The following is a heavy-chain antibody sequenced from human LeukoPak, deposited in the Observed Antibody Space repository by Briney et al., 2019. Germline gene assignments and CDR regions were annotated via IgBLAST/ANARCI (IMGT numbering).Heavy chain of an antibody. V-gene: IGHV4-34*01. CDR1: GGSFSGYY. CDR2: INHSGST. D-gene: IGHD1-26*01. Sequence: SETLSLTCAVYGGSFSGYYWSWIRQPPGEGLEWIGEINHSGSTNYNPSLKSRVTISVDTSKNQFSLKLSSVTAADTAVYYCARLPKSGSARYYYMDVWGKGTTVTVSS. CDR3: ARLPKSGSARYYYMDV. J-gene: IGHJ6*03.